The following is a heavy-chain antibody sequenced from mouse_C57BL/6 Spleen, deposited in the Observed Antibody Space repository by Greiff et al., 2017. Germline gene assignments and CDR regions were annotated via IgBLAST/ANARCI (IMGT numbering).Heavy chain of an antibody. CDR2: IDPETGGT. J-gene: IGHJ2*01. CDR3: TRGGGNYFYFDY. D-gene: IGHD1-1*02. V-gene: IGHV1-15*01. Sequence: QVQLQQSGAELVRPGASVTLSCKASGYTFTDYEMPWVKQTPVHGLEWIGAIDPETGGTAYNQKFKGKAILTADKSSSTAYMELRSLTSEDSAVYYCTRGGGNYFYFDYWGQGTTLTVSS. CDR1: GYTFTDYE.